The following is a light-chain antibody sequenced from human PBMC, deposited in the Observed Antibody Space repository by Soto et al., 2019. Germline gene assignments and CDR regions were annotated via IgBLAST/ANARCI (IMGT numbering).Light chain of an antibody. Sequence: ENVLTQSPGTLSLSPGERATLSCRASQSISSNFLAWYQQKPGQAPRLLISATSSRATAIPDRFSGSGSGTDFTLTISRLDPEDFAVYYCQQYGSSPLTFGGGTKVEIK. CDR1: QSISSNF. CDR2: ATS. V-gene: IGKV3-20*01. J-gene: IGKJ4*01. CDR3: QQYGSSPLT.